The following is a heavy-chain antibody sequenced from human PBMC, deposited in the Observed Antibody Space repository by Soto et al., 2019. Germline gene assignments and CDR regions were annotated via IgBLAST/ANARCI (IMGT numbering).Heavy chain of an antibody. CDR2: IDPSDSYT. V-gene: IGHV5-10-1*01. Sequence: GESLKISCKGSGYSFTSYWISWVRQMPGKGLEWMGRIDPSDSYTNYSPSFQGHVTISADKSISTAYLQWSSLKASDTAMYYCAVDTVPAAKAYYCGMDVWGQGTTVTVSS. CDR1: GYSFTSYW. D-gene: IGHD2-2*01. J-gene: IGHJ6*02. CDR3: AVDTVPAAKAYYCGMDV.